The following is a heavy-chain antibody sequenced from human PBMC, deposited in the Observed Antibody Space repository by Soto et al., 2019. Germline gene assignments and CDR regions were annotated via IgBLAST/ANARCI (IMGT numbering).Heavy chain of an antibody. V-gene: IGHV5-51*01. D-gene: IGHD6-19*01. Sequence: PGESLKISCKGSGYSFANYCIAWVRQMPGKGLEWMGIFYSGDSDTRYSPSFQSQVVISGDKSINTAYLQWTSLKASDTAMYYCARGSSGFYDYWGRGTLVTVSS. J-gene: IGHJ4*02. CDR2: FYSGDSDT. CDR3: ARGSSGFYDY. CDR1: GYSFANYC.